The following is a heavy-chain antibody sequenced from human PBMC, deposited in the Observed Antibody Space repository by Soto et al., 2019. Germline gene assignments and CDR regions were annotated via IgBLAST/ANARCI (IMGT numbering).Heavy chain of an antibody. V-gene: IGHV1-69*13. CDR1: GGTFSSYS. Sequence: SVKVSCKASGGTFSSYSISWVRHAPGQGLEWMGGIIPIFGTANYAQKFQGRVTITADESTSTAYMELSSLRSEDTAVYYCARDWDTAMVPDYWGQGTLVTVSS. CDR2: IIPIFGTA. CDR3: ARDWDTAMVPDY. J-gene: IGHJ4*02. D-gene: IGHD5-18*01.